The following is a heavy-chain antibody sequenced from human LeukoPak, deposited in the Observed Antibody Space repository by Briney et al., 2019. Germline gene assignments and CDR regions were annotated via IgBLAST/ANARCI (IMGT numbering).Heavy chain of an antibody. V-gene: IGHV1-46*01. D-gene: IGHD3-22*01. J-gene: IGHJ4*02. Sequence: GASVKVSCKASGYTLTSYYMHWVRQAPGQGLEWMGIINPSGGSTSYAQKFQGRVTMTRDTSTSTVYMELSSLRSEDTAVYYCAREGGAAYYYDSSPGLDYWGQGTLVTVSS. CDR3: AREGGAAYYYDSSPGLDY. CDR2: INPSGGST. CDR1: GYTLTSYY.